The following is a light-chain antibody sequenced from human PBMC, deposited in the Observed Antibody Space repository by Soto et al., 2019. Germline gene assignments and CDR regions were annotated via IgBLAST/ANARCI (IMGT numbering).Light chain of an antibody. CDR2: DVS. CDR1: SSDVGGYNH. J-gene: IGLJ2*01. V-gene: IGLV2-14*01. Sequence: QSALTQPASVSGSPGQSITISCTGTSSDVGGYNHVSWYQQHPGKVHKLMIRDVSNRPSGVSNRFSGSKSGNTASLTISGLQTEDEADYYCSSYTSSSTVVFGGGTKLTVL. CDR3: SSYTSSSTVV.